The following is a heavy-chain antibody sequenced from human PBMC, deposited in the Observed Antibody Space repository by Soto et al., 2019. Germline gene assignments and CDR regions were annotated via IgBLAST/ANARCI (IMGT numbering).Heavy chain of an antibody. V-gene: IGHV1-69*05. J-gene: IGHJ4*02. CDR2: SIPIFGTA. CDR3: AGPYYYDSSGYYSD. D-gene: IGHD3-22*01. Sequence: SVKVSCKASGGTFNNYPITWVRQAPGEGLEWMGGSIPIFGTANYAQKLQGRVTMTTDTSTSTAYMELRSLRSDDTAVYYCAGPYYYDSSGYYSDWGQGTLVTVSS. CDR1: GGTFNNYP.